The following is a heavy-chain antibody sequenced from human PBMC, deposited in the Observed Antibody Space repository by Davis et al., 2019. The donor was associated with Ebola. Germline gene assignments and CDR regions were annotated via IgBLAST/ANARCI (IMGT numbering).Heavy chain of an antibody. CDR2: IRSKSFNYAT. CDR3: ARKIAGSLPFDY. V-gene: IGHV3-73*01. D-gene: IGHD1-26*01. J-gene: IGHJ4*02. Sequence: GESLKISCQLSGYPFSSSAMHWVRQASGKGPEWVGRIRSKSFNYATAYAASVEGRFTISRDNSKNTLFLQMNSLTAEDTAIYYCARKIAGSLPFDYWGQGTLVTVSS. CDR1: GYPFSSSA.